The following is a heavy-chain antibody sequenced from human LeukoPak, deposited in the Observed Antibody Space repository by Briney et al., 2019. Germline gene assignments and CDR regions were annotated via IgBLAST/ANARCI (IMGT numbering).Heavy chain of an antibody. CDR3: AKVSVVVVVMGTFDY. CDR1: GFTFSSYA. V-gene: IGHV3-23*01. CDR2: ISGSGGST. J-gene: IGHJ4*02. D-gene: IGHD3-22*01. Sequence: GGSLRLSCAASGFTFSSYAMSWVRQAPGKGLEWVSAISGSGGSTYYADSVKGRFTISRDNSKNTLYLQMNSLRAEDTAVYYCAKVSVVVVVMGTFDYWGQGTLVTVSS.